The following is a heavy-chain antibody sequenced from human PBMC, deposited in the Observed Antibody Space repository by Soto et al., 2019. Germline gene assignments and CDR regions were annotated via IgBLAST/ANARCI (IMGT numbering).Heavy chain of an antibody. D-gene: IGHD6-13*01. J-gene: IGHJ5*02. CDR2: INHSGST. CDR3: ARDPYSSSWYFSGNWFDP. CDR1: GGSFSGYY. V-gene: IGHV4-34*01. Sequence: PSGTLSLTCAFYGGSFSGYYWSWIRQPPGKGLEWIGEINHSGSTNYNPSLKSRVTISVDTSKNQFSLKLSSVTAADTAVYYCARDPYSSSWYFSGNWFDPWGQGTLVTVSS.